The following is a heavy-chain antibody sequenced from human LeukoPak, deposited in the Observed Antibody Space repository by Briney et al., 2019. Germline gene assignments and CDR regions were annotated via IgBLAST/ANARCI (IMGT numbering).Heavy chain of an antibody. D-gene: IGHD4-17*01. CDR1: GGSISSYY. J-gene: IGHJ6*02. CDR2: IYYSGST. V-gene: IGHV4-59*01. CDR3: ARDNHDYGDYGAYGMDV. Sequence: SETLSLTCTVSGGSISSYYWSWIRQPPGKGLEWIGYIYYSGSTNYNPSLESRVTISVETSKNQFSLKLSSVIAADTAVYYCARDNHDYGDYGAYGMDVWGQGTTVTVSS.